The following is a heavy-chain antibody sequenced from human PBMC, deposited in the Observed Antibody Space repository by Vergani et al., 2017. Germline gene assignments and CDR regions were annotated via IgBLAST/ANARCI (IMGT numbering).Heavy chain of an antibody. V-gene: IGHV4-30-4*01. J-gene: IGHJ5*02. CDR2: ILHDGST. Sequence: QMQLQESGPGLVKPSQTLSLTCTVSGDSINSPNYYWTWFRQPPGKGLEWIGYILHDGSTYYDPSLKSRVIMSIDTSKNQFSLNMIFVTAADTAVYYCAGGPVPGWFDPWGRETLVTVSS. CDR1: GDSINSPNYY. D-gene: IGHD3-16*01. CDR3: AGGPVPGWFDP.